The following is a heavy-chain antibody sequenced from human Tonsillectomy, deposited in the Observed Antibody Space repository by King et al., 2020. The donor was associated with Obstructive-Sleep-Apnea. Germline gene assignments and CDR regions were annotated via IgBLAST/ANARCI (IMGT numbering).Heavy chain of an antibody. CDR1: GGSISSYY. Sequence: VQLQESGPGLVKPSETLSLTCTVSGGSISSYYWIWIRQPPGKGLEWIGYIYYSGSTNYNPSLKSRVTISVDTSKNQFSLKLSSVTAADTAVYYCARDPGDYHFDYWGQGTLVTVSS. D-gene: IGHD4-17*01. CDR3: ARDPGDYHFDY. V-gene: IGHV4-59*01. J-gene: IGHJ4*02. CDR2: IYYSGST.